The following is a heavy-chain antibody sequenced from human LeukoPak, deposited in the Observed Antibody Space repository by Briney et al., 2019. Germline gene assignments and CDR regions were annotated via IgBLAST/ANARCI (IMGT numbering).Heavy chain of an antibody. J-gene: IGHJ5*02. CDR2: INHSGST. Sequence: PSETLSLTCAVYGGSFSGYYWSWIRQPPGKGLEWIGEINHSGSTNYNPSLKSRVTISVDTSKNQFSLKLSSVTAADTAVYYCARLWLLGNWFDPWGQGTLVTVSS. D-gene: IGHD2-15*01. V-gene: IGHV4-34*01. CDR1: GGSFSGYY. CDR3: ARLWLLGNWFDP.